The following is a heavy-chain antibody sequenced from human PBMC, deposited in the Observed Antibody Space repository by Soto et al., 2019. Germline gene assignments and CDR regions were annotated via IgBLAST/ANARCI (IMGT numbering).Heavy chain of an antibody. J-gene: IGHJ6*02. Sequence: EVQLVESGGGLVQPGGSLRLSCAASGFTFSSYWMHWVRQASGKGLEWVGRIRSKANSYATAYAASVKGRFTISRDDSKNTAYLQMNSLKTEDTAVYYCNIVARMDVWGQGTTVTVSS. CDR3: NIVARMDV. V-gene: IGHV3-73*02. CDR2: IRSKANSYAT. CDR1: GFTFSSYW.